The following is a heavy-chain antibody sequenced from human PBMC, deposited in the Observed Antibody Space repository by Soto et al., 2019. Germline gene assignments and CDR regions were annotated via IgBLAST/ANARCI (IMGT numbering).Heavy chain of an antibody. CDR3: ARDRDPMTTVTEIGC. D-gene: IGHD4-17*01. CDR1: GFTFSNYG. Sequence: QVQLVESGGGVVQPGRSLRLSCAASGFTFSNYGMHWVRQAPGKGLEWVAVIWYDGSNKYYGDSVKGRFTISRDNSKNTLYLQMNSLRGEDTAVYYWARDRDPMTTVTEIGCWGQGTLVTVSS. V-gene: IGHV3-33*01. J-gene: IGHJ4*02. CDR2: IWYDGSNK.